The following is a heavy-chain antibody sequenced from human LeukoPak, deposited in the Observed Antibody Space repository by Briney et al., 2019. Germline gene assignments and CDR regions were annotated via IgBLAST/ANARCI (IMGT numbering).Heavy chain of an antibody. Sequence: GASVKVSCKASGYTFTSYYMHWVRQAPGQGLEWMGIINPSGGSTSYAQKFQGRVTMTRDTSISTAYMELSRLRSDDTAVYYCARTYYYDSSGYRSKEDAFDIWGQGTMVTVSS. CDR2: INPSGGST. V-gene: IGHV1-46*01. D-gene: IGHD3-22*01. CDR1: GYTFTSYY. J-gene: IGHJ3*02. CDR3: ARTYYYDSSGYRSKEDAFDI.